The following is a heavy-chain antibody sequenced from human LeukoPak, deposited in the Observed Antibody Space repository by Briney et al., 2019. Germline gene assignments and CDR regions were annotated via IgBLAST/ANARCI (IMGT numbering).Heavy chain of an antibody. CDR2: ISATGGTT. CDR1: GASISSSNYY. CDR3: AKNGDRGAYCSGGSCYPYYYYYIDV. J-gene: IGHJ6*03. Sequence: PSETLSLTCAVSGASISSSNYYWGWVRQSPGKGLEWVSAISATGGTTYYADSVKGRFTISRDNSKNTLYLQMNSLRAEDTAIYYCAKNGDRGAYCSGGSCYPYYYYYIDVWGKGTTVTISS. V-gene: IGHV3-23*01. D-gene: IGHD2-15*01.